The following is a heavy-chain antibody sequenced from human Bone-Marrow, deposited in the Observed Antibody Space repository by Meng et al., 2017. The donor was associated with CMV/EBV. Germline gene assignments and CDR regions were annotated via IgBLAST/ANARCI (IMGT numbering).Heavy chain of an antibody. CDR1: GFTFSSYA. J-gene: IGHJ4*02. CDR3: ARRIQPYYFDY. Sequence: GESLKISCAASGFTFSSYAMSWVRQAPGKGLEWVSVIYSGGSSTYYADSVKGRFTISRDNSKNTLYLQMNSLRAEDTAVYYCARRIQPYYFDYWGQGTLVTVSS. CDR2: IYSGGSST. D-gene: IGHD5-18*01. V-gene: IGHV3-23*03.